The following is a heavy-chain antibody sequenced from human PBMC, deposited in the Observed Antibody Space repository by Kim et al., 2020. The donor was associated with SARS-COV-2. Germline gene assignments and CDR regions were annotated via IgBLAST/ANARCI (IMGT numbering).Heavy chain of an antibody. Sequence: YNLSLKNRLTIAVDTSKKQFSLKVTSVTAADTAMYYCARQVVSAWLNFDLWGQGTMVTVSS. CDR3: ARQVVSAWLNFDL. J-gene: IGHJ3*01. V-gene: IGHV4-39*01. D-gene: IGHD3-9*01.